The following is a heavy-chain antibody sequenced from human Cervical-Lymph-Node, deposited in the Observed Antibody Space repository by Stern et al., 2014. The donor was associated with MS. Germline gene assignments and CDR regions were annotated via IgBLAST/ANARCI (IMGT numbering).Heavy chain of an antibody. CDR3: AKVSSYYYYYGMDV. CDR2: IVTIFSTS. J-gene: IGHJ6*02. V-gene: IGHV1-69*01. Sequence: QVQLVQSGAEVKKPGSSVKVSCKASGDTLINFALSWVRQAPGQGLEWVGGIVTIFSTSDYAQKFQGRVTITADESTSTAYMELSSLRSDDTAVYYCAKVSSYYYYYGMDVWGQGTTVTVSS. CDR1: GDTLINFA.